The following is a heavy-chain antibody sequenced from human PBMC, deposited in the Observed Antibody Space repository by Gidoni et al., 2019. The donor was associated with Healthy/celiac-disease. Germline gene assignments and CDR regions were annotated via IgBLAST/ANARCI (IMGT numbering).Heavy chain of an antibody. CDR3: ARSAISSSWYSY. D-gene: IGHD6-13*01. Sequence: QVQLQQWGAGLLKPSETLSLTCAVYGGSFSGYYWSWIRQPPGKGLEWIGEINHSGSTNYNPSLKSRVTISVDTSKNQFSLKLSSVTAADTAVYYCARSAISSSWYSYWGQGTLVTVSS. CDR2: INHSGST. CDR1: GGSFSGYY. J-gene: IGHJ4*02. V-gene: IGHV4-34*01.